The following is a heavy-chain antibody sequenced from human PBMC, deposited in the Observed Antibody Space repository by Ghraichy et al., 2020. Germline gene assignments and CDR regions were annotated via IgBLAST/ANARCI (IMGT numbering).Heavy chain of an antibody. CDR2: ISGGASAT. Sequence: GGSLRLSCAASGFTFNNYAVSWVRQAPQKGLEWVSSISGGASATYYADSVKGRFTISRDNSKNTLYPQMSSLRAEDTAVYYCAKGSQARGSGSYPRSCFDSCGQGTLVTVSS. CDR1: GFTFNNYA. V-gene: IGHV3-23*01. D-gene: IGHD3-10*01. CDR3: AKGSQARGSGSYPRSCFDS. J-gene: IGHJ5*01.